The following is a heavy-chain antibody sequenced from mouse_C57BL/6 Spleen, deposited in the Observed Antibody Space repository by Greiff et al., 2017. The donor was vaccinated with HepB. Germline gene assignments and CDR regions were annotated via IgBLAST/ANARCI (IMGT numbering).Heavy chain of an antibody. V-gene: IGHV1-69*01. Sequence: VQLQQSGAELVMPGASVKLSCKASGYTFTSYWMHWVKQRPGQGLEWIGEIDPSDSYTNYNQKFKGKSTLTVDKSSSTAYMQLSSLTSEDSAVYYCATTVVDDFDYWGQSTTLTVSS. D-gene: IGHD1-1*01. CDR1: GYTFTSYW. CDR3: ATTVVDDFDY. CDR2: IDPSDSYT. J-gene: IGHJ2*01.